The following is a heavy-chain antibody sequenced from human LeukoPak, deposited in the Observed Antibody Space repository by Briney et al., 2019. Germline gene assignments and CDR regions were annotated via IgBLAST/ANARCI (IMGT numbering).Heavy chain of an antibody. D-gene: IGHD5-12*01. CDR3: ARDPYSGHYGNDYYYYMDV. CDR2: ITSSSSYA. CDR1: GFTPIHYW. J-gene: IGHJ6*03. V-gene: IGHV3-21*01. Sequence: GGSLRLSCALSGFTPIHYWMTWVRQAPGKRLEWVSSITSSSSYAFYADSVKGRFTISRDNAKSSLYLQMNNLRAEDTAVYYCARDPYSGHYGNDYYYYMDVWGKGTTVTISS.